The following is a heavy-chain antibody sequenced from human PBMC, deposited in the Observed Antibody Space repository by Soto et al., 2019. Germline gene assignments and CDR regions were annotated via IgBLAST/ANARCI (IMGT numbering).Heavy chain of an antibody. CDR2: MNPNSGNT. D-gene: IGHD3-3*01. V-gene: IGHV1-8*01. J-gene: IGHJ4*02. CDR3: ARGTYYDFWSGYYWFCY. CDR1: GYTFTSYD. Sequence: GASVKVSCKASGYTFTSYDINWVRQATGQGLEWMGWMNPNSGNTGYAQKFQGRVTMTRNTSISTAYMELSSLRSEDTAVYYCARGTYYDFWSGYYWFCYWGQGTLVTVSS.